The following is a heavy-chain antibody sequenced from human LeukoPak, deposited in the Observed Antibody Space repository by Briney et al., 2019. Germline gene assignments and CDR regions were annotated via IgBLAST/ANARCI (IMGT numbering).Heavy chain of an antibody. V-gene: IGHV4-34*01. D-gene: IGHD6-13*01. CDR1: GGSFSGYY. CDR2: INHSGST. Sequence: SETLSLTCAVYGGSFSGYYWSWIRQPPGKGLEWIGEINHSGSTNYNPSLKSRVTISVDTSKNQFSLKLSSVTAADTAVYYCARHPGYSSSWSWGLDYFDYWGQGTLVTVSS. CDR3: ARHPGYSSSWSWGLDYFDY. J-gene: IGHJ4*02.